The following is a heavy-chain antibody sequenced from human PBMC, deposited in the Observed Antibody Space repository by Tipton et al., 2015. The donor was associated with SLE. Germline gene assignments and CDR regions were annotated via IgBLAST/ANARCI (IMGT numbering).Heavy chain of an antibody. Sequence: TLSLTCTVSGGSISSYYWSWIRQPPGKGLEWIGYIYTSGSTNYNPSLKSRVTISADTSKNQFSLKLSSVTAADTAVYYCARGRSSSPPYYYYYMDVWGKGTTVTVSS. D-gene: IGHD6-13*01. CDR3: ARGRSSSPPYYYYYMDV. J-gene: IGHJ6*03. CDR1: GGSISSYY. V-gene: IGHV4-4*08. CDR2: IYTSGST.